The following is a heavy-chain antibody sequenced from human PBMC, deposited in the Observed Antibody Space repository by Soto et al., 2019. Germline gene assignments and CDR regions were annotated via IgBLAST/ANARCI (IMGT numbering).Heavy chain of an antibody. Sequence: VSLRLSCAVSGFTFRNFAMNWVRQAPVKGLEWVSSISGTGGSIYYVESLKGRFTVSRDNARNFLYLQMNRLRVEDTAVYYCARAAREMATTPHGYWGQGTLVTVSS. CDR2: ISGTGGSI. J-gene: IGHJ4*02. V-gene: IGHV3-21*06. CDR1: GFTFRNFA. D-gene: IGHD5-12*01. CDR3: ARAAREMATTPHGY.